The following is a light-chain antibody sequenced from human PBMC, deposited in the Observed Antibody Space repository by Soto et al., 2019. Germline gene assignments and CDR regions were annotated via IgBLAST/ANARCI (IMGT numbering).Light chain of an antibody. V-gene: IGKV3-11*02. CDR1: QDVSIF. J-gene: IGKJ2*01. CDR3: QQRTTCLYP. Sequence: EILLAQSPATLSLSPGERATLSCKASQDVSIFLAWYQQKPGQAPRLLIHDASNRATGVPARFSGSGSGRDFTPTITSLKPEDFAFYSCQQRTTCLYPLARGTKLE. CDR2: DAS.